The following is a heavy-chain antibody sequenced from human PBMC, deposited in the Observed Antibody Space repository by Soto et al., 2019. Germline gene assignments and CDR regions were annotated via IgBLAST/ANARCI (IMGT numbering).Heavy chain of an antibody. Sequence: EGSLRLSCAASGFTFSSYDMHWVRQATGKGLEWASAIGTAGDTYYPGSVKGRFTISRENAKNSLYLQMNSLRAGDTAVYYCARGKLDCSSTSCQTGNDAFDIWGQGTMVTVSS. J-gene: IGHJ3*02. CDR2: IGTAGDT. V-gene: IGHV3-13*01. D-gene: IGHD2-2*01. CDR3: ARGKLDCSSTSCQTGNDAFDI. CDR1: GFTFSSYD.